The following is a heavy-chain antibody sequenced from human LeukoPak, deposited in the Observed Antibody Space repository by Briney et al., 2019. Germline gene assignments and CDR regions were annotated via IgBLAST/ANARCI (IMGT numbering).Heavy chain of an antibody. CDR1: GFTFSSYS. CDR2: ISSSSSYI. J-gene: IGHJ4*02. V-gene: IGHV3-21*01. D-gene: IGHD4-17*01. Sequence: GGSLRLSCAASGFTFSSYSMNWVRQAPGKGLEWVSSISSSSSYIYYADSVKGRFTISRDNAKNSLYLQMNSLRAEDTAVYYCARGPSKFSTVTTYTDYWGQGTLVTVSS. CDR3: ARGPSKFSTVTTYTDY.